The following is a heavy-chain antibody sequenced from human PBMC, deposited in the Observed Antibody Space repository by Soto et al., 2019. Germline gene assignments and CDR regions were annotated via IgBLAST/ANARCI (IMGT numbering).Heavy chain of an antibody. V-gene: IGHV1-18*01. CDR2: ISVSNGHT. CDR3: ARVGDGLDY. D-gene: IGHD1-26*01. Sequence: QVQLVQSGAEVKKPGASVKVSCKASGYTFTTYGFSWVRQAPGQGLEWMGWISVSNGHTNYAQNLRGRVTMTTDTSASTAYMELRSLRSDDTAVYYCARVGDGLDYWGQGTLVTVYS. J-gene: IGHJ4*02. CDR1: GYTFTTYG.